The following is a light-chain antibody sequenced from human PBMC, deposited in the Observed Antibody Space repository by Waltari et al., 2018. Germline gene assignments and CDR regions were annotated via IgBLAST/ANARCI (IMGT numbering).Light chain of an antibody. CDR3: CSYAGSSTHVL. Sequence: QSALTQPASVSGSPAQSITISCPGTSSAPGGYTYVSWYQQYPDKAPNLMMYDISKRPSGVANRFSGSKSGNTASLTISGLQAEDEADYYCCSYAGSSTHVLFGGGTKLTVL. CDR2: DIS. CDR1: SSAPGGYTY. V-gene: IGLV2-23*02. J-gene: IGLJ2*01.